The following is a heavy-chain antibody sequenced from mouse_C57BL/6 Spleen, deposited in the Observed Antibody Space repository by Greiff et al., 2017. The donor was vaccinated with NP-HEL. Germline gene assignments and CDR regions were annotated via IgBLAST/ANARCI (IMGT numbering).Heavy chain of an antibody. V-gene: IGHV1-18*01. D-gene: IGHD3-2*02. CDR1: GYTFTDYN. CDR3: ARWSSGYWFAY. Sequence: VQLKESGPELVKPGASVKIPCKASGYTFTDYNMDWVKQSHGKSLEWIGDINPNNGGTIYNQKFKGKATLTVDKSSSTAYMELRSLTSEDTAVYYCARWSSGYWFAYWGQGTLVTVSA. J-gene: IGHJ3*01. CDR2: INPNNGGT.